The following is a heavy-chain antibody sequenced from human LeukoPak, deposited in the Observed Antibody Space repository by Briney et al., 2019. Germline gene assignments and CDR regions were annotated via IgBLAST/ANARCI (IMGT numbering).Heavy chain of an antibody. J-gene: IGHJ4*02. V-gene: IGHV3-30*03. D-gene: IGHD2-15*01. Sequence: GGSLRLSCVASGFSFSDYGMHWVRQAPGKGLEWMAVISYDGITKKYADSVQGRFTISRDNSKNTVQLEMNSLRVEDTAVYYCVFCSGGNCYYAVRGWTYWGQGTLVTVSS. CDR1: GFSFSDYG. CDR3: VFCSGGNCYYAVRGWTY. CDR2: ISYDGITK.